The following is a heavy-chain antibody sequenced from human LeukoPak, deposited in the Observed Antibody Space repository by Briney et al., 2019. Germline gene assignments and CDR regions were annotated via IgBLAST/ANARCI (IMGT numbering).Heavy chain of an antibody. CDR2: ISSSSSYI. Sequence: GGSLRLSCAASGFTFSSYSMNWVRQAPGKGLEWVSSISSSSSYIYYADSVKGRFTISRDNAKNSLYLQMNSPRAEDTAVYYCARERQNKDFWSGGDYWGQGTLVTVSS. D-gene: IGHD3-3*01. CDR1: GFTFSSYS. J-gene: IGHJ4*02. V-gene: IGHV3-21*01. CDR3: ARERQNKDFWSGGDY.